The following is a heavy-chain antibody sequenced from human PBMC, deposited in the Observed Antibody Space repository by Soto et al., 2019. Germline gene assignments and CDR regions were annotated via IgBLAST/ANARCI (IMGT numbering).Heavy chain of an antibody. J-gene: IGHJ6*02. V-gene: IGHV3-30-3*01. Sequence: GGSLRLSCAASGFTFSSYAMHWVRQAPGKGLEWVAVISYDGSNKYYADSVKGRFTISRDNSKNTLYLQMNSLRAEDTAVYYCAREFHYGSGSSYVYYYYGMDVWGQGTTVTVSS. CDR3: AREFHYGSGSSYVYYYYGMDV. D-gene: IGHD3-10*01. CDR2: ISYDGSNK. CDR1: GFTFSSYA.